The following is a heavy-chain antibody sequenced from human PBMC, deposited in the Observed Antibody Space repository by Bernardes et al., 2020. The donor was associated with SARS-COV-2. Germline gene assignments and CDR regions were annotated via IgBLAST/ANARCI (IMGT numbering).Heavy chain of an antibody. V-gene: IGHV3-30-3*01. Sequence: GGSLRLSCAAYGFSFNTFAIHWVRQAPRKGREGVTGTSYDGDNKYYADSVKGRFTISRDNSLNTLYLDMNRLRPEDTAVYFCATHGVDYDWLFPLEYWGQGTRVTVSS. J-gene: IGHJ4*02. CDR1: GFSFNTFA. CDR2: TSYDGDNK. CDR3: ATHGVDYDWLFPLEY. D-gene: IGHD3-9*01.